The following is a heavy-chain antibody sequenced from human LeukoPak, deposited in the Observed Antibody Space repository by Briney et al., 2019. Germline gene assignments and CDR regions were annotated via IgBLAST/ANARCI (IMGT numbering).Heavy chain of an antibody. V-gene: IGHV3-30*18. CDR1: GFTFSSYG. J-gene: IGHJ4*02. CDR2: ISYDGNSK. Sequence: GGSLRLSCAAFGFTFSSYGMHWVRQAPGKGLEWVAVISYDGNSKYYVDSVKGRFTISRDNSKNTLYLQMNSLRAEDTAVYYCAKGYCSSTSCYPEAPSDYWGQGTLVTVSS. D-gene: IGHD2-2*01. CDR3: AKGYCSSTSCYPEAPSDY.